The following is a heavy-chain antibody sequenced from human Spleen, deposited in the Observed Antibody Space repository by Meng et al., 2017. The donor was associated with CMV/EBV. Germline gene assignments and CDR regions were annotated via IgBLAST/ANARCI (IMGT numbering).Heavy chain of an antibody. J-gene: IGHJ4*02. D-gene: IGHD3-10*01. CDR2: INHSGST. CDR1: GGSFSGYS. Sequence: LSLTCAVYGGSFSGYSWSWIRQSPGKGLEWIGEINHSGSTNYSPSLKSRVTISVDTSKNQFSLKMNSVTAADTAVYYCARQGHYGSNYWGQGTLVTVSS. CDR3: ARQGHYGSNY. V-gene: IGHV4-34*01.